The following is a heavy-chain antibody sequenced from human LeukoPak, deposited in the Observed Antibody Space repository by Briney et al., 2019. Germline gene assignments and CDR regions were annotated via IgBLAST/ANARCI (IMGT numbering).Heavy chain of an antibody. CDR1: GGTFSSYA. J-gene: IGHJ3*02. CDR2: IIPILGIA. Sequence: ASVKVSCKASGGTFSSYAISWVRQAPGQGLEWMGRIIPILGIANYAQKFQGRVTITADKSTSTAYMELSSLRSEDTAVYYCARDNYYDYVWGSYRPLRAFDIWGQGTMVTVSS. CDR3: ARDNYYDYVWGSYRPLRAFDI. D-gene: IGHD3-16*02. V-gene: IGHV1-69*04.